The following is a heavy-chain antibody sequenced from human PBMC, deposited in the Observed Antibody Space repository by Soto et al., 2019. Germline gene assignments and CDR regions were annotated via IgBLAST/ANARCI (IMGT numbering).Heavy chain of an antibody. V-gene: IGHV3-7*01. Sequence: PGGSLRLSCAASGFTFSSYWMSWVRQAPGKGLEGVANIKQDGSEKYYVDSVKGRFTISRDNAKNSLYLQMNSLRAEDTAVYYCARILSLRFLANGPYYFDYWGQGTLVTVSS. CDR3: ARILSLRFLANGPYYFDY. J-gene: IGHJ4*02. D-gene: IGHD3-3*01. CDR1: GFTFSSYW. CDR2: IKQDGSEK.